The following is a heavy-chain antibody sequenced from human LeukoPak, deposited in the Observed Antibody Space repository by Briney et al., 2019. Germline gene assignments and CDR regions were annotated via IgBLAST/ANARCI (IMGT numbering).Heavy chain of an antibody. D-gene: IGHD3-10*01. CDR3: ATVLPPMGSYFFYAFDI. CDR2: FDPEDGET. J-gene: IGHJ3*02. CDR1: GYTLTELS. Sequence: ASVKVSCKVSGYTLTELSMHWVRQAPGKGLEWMGGFDPEDGETIYAQKFQGRVTMTEDTSTDTAYMELSSLRSEDTAVYYCATVLPPMGSYFFYAFDIWDQGTMVTVSS. V-gene: IGHV1-24*01.